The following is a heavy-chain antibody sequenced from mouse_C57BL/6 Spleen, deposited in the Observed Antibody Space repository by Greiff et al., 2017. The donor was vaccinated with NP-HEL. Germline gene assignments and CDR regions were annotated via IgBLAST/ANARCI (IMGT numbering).Heavy chain of an antibody. CDR3: ARVITYYAMDY. J-gene: IGHJ4*01. V-gene: IGHV1-55*01. D-gene: IGHD1-1*01. Sequence: QVQLKQPGAELVKPGASVKMSCKASGYTFTSYWITWVKQRPGQGLEWIGDIYPGSGSTNYNEKFKSKATLTVDTSSSTAYMQLSSLTSEDSAVYYCARVITYYAMDYWGQGTSVTVSS. CDR2: IYPGSGST. CDR1: GYTFTSYW.